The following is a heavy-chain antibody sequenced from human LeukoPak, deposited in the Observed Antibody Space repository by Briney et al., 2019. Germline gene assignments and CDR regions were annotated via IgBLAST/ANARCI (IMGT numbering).Heavy chain of an antibody. V-gene: IGHV1-69*05. Sequence: ASVKVSCKASGGTFSSYAISWVRQAPGQGLEWMGGIIPIFGTANYAQKFQGRVTITTDESTSTAYVELSSLRSEDTAVYYCARVGYSYGYHYFDYWGQGTLVTVSS. CDR1: GGTFSSYA. D-gene: IGHD5-18*01. J-gene: IGHJ4*02. CDR3: ARVGYSYGYHYFDY. CDR2: IIPIFGTA.